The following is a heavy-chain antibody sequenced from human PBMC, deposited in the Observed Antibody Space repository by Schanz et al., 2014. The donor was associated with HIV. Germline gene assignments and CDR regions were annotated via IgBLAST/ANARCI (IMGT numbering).Heavy chain of an antibody. CDR1: GFTLSSYS. CDR3: AKTSITLGMDV. D-gene: IGHD1-20*01. J-gene: IGHJ6*02. CDR2: MSYSSSAM. Sequence: EVQLVESGGGLVQPGGSLRLSCAASGFTLSSYSMNWVRQAPGKGLECVSYMSYSSSAMYYADSVKGRFTISRVNSKNTLYLQMNSLRAEDTAIYYCAKTSITLGMDVWGQGTTVTVSS. V-gene: IGHV3-48*04.